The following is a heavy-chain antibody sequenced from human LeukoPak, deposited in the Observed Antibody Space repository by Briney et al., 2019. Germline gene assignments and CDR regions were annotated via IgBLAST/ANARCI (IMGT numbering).Heavy chain of an antibody. CDR1: GYTFSSYW. V-gene: IGHV5-51*01. Sequence: TPGESLQISCKGSGYTFSSYWIAWVRQLPGKGLEWMGIIYPGDSDIRYSPSFQGQVTISADKSISTAYLQWSSLKASDAAIYYCARGNYASGNYYNVAFDYWGQGTLVTVSS. CDR3: ARGNYASGNYYNVAFDY. D-gene: IGHD3-10*01. J-gene: IGHJ4*02. CDR2: IYPGDSDI.